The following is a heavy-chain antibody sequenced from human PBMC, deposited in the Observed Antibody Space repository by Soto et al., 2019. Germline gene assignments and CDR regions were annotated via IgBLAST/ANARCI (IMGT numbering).Heavy chain of an antibody. D-gene: IGHD5-12*01. Sequence: QVQLVESGGGVVQPGKSLRLSCAASGFTFSNYGMHWVRQAPGKGLEWVAVISYDGNNEYYVDSVKGRFTISRDNSKKTLYLQKNSLRVEDTAVYYCAKDRRGGSMWVRLYEYNYGMDVWGQGTTVTASS. V-gene: IGHV3-30*18. CDR2: ISYDGNNE. CDR3: AKDRRGGSMWVRLYEYNYGMDV. CDR1: GFTFSNYG. J-gene: IGHJ6*02.